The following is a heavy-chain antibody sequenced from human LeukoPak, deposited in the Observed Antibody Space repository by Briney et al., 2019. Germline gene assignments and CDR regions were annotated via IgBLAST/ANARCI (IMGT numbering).Heavy chain of an antibody. J-gene: IGHJ4*02. CDR2: TRNKANSYTT. CDR1: GFIFSDYY. Sequence: GGSLRLSCAASGFIFSDYYMDWARQAPGKGLEWVGRTRNKANSYTTEYAASVKGRFTISRDDSKNSLYLQMNSLKTEDTAVYYCARVHSTRWSGNYFDYWGQGALVTVSS. D-gene: IGHD6-13*01. CDR3: ARVHSTRWSGNYFDY. V-gene: IGHV3-72*01.